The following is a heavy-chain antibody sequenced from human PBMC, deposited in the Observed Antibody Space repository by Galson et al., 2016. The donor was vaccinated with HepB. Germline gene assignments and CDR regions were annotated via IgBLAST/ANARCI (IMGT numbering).Heavy chain of an antibody. J-gene: IGHJ4*02. CDR1: GFTFSRYG. D-gene: IGHD2-21*02. V-gene: IGHV3-30*19. CDR2: ISYDGGDK. Sequence: SLRLSCAASGFTFSRYGMHWVRQAPGKGLEWVAVISYDGGDKQYADSVKGRFTVSRDNSKNTLFLQMNSLRVEDTAVYYCAKLDCGRDCPRDDWGQGTLVTGSS. CDR3: AKLDCGRDCPRDD.